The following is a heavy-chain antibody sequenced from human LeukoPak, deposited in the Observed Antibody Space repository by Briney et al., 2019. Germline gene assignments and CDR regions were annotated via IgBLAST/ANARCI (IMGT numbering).Heavy chain of an antibody. D-gene: IGHD3-22*01. CDR2: IIPIFGTA. Sequence: APVKVSCKASGGTFSNYAITWVRQAPGHGLEWVGGIIPIFGTANYAQKFQGRVTITADESTSTAHMELSSLRSEDTAVYYCARVPPPTYYYGSSGYDDSWGQGTLVTVSS. J-gene: IGHJ5*01. CDR1: GGTFSNYA. CDR3: ARVPPPTYYYGSSGYDDS. V-gene: IGHV1-69*13.